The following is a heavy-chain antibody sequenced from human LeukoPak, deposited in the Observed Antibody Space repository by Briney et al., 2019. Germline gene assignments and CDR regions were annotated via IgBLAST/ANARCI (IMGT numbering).Heavy chain of an antibody. CDR2: VSWNSGRI. Sequence: PGGSLRLSCAASGFTFDDYAMHGVRQAPGKGLEWVSGVSWNSGRIGYADSVKGRFTISRDNAKNSLYLRMDSLRAEDTALYYCAKVGRSSDAFDIWGQGTMVTVSS. V-gene: IGHV3-9*01. CDR1: GFTFDDYA. CDR3: AKVGRSSDAFDI. D-gene: IGHD3-16*01. J-gene: IGHJ3*02.